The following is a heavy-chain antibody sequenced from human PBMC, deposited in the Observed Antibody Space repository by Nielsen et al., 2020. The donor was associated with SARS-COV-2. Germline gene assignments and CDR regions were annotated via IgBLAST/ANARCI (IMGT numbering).Heavy chain of an antibody. J-gene: IGHJ3*02. D-gene: IGHD1-26*01. Sequence: VRQMPGKGLEWMGVINPSGGSTTYAQKFQGRVTLTRDTSTSTVYLDLSSLRSEDTAVYYCARFLSGTAQAFDIWGQGTMVTVSS. CDR2: INPSGGST. V-gene: IGHV1-46*01. CDR3: ARFLSGTAQAFDI.